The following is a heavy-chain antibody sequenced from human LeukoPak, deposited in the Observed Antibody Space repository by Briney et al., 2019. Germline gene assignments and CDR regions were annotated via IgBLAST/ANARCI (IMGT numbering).Heavy chain of an antibody. J-gene: IGHJ4*02. CDR1: GYSISSGYY. D-gene: IGHD3-22*01. CDR3: ARHRGYYDSSGDGYYFDY. V-gene: IGHV4-38-2*02. Sequence: SETLSLTCTVSGYSISSGYYWGWIRPPPGKGLEWIGSIYHSGSTYYNPSLKSRVTISVDTSKNQFSLKLSSVTAADTAVFYCARHRGYYDSSGDGYYFDYWGQGNLVTVSS. CDR2: IYHSGST.